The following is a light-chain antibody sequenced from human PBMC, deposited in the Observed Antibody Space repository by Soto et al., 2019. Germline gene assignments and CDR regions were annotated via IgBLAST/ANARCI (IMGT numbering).Light chain of an antibody. Sequence: EIVMPQSPATLSVSPGERATLSCRASQSVSSNLAWYQQKPGQAPRLLIYRASIRATGIPARFSGSGSGTEFTLTFSSLQSEDFAVYYWQQYNSWPGTTFGGGTKVEIK. CDR1: QSVSSN. CDR3: QQYNSWPGTT. V-gene: IGKV3D-15*01. CDR2: RAS. J-gene: IGKJ4*01.